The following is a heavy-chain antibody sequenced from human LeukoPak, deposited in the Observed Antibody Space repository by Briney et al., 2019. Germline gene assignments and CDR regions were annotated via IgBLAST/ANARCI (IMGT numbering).Heavy chain of an antibody. CDR3: ARSRAIGSGWPGNY. CDR2: INAGNGNT. J-gene: IGHJ4*02. D-gene: IGHD6-25*01. Sequence: ASVKVSCKASGYTFTSYAMHWVRQAPGQRLEWMGGINAGNGNTKYSQKFQGRVTITRDTSASTAYMELSSLRSEDTAVYYCARSRAIGSGWPGNYWGQGTLVTVSS. CDR1: GYTFTSYA. V-gene: IGHV1-3*01.